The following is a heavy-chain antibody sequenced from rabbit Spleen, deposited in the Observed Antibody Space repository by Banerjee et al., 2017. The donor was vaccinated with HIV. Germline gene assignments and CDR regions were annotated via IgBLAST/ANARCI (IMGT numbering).Heavy chain of an antibody. CDR2: IYSGSGST. CDR1: GFSFSYSYY. D-gene: IGHD8-1*01. CDR3: ARAYGGSNYIYYSSL. J-gene: IGHJ4*01. Sequence: QEQLEESGGGLVQPEGSLTLTCTASGFSFSYSYYMCWVRQAPGKGLEWIGCIYSGSGSTYYASWAKGRFTISRTSSTTVTLQMTSLTAADTATYFCARAYGGSNYIYYSSLWGPGTLVTVS. V-gene: IGHV1S45*01.